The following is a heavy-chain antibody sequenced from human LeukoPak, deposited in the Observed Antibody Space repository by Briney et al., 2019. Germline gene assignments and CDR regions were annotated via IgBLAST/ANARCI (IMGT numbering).Heavy chain of an antibody. CDR1: GFTFSSYG. D-gene: IGHD1-20*01. Sequence: GRSLRLSCAASGFTFSSYGMHWVRQAPGKGLEWVAVISYDGSNKYYADSVKGRFTISRDNSKNTLYLQMNSLRAEDTAVYYCARDFGMAGRVFDYCGQGTLVTVSS. J-gene: IGHJ4*02. CDR3: ARDFGMAGRVFDY. V-gene: IGHV3-30*03. CDR2: ISYDGSNK.